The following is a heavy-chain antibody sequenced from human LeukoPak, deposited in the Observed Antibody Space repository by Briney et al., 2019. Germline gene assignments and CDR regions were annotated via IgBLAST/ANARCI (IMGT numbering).Heavy chain of an antibody. D-gene: IGHD2-15*01. CDR3: ARGVSGGSCCFFDY. CDR2: IKEDGGEK. CDR1: GVTFSSYW. Sequence: PGGSLRLSCTASGVTFSSYWMSWVRRAPGKGLEWVANIKEDGGEKYYVDSVEGRFTISRDNAKNSLYLQMNSLRAEDTAVYYCARGVSGGSCCFFDYWGQGTLVTVSS. J-gene: IGHJ4*02. V-gene: IGHV3-7*01.